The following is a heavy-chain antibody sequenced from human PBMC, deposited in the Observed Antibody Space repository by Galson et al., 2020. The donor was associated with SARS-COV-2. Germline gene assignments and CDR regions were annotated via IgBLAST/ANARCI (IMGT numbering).Heavy chain of an antibody. Sequence: SETLSLTCAVYGGSFSGYYWSWIRQPPGKGLEWIGEINHSGSTNYNPSLKSRVTISVDTSKNQFSLKLSSVTAADTAVYYCARGSMGTTVTFKDYWGQGTLVTVSS. CDR1: GGSFSGYY. CDR3: ARGSMGTTVTFKDY. D-gene: IGHD4-17*01. V-gene: IGHV4-34*01. CDR2: INHSGST. J-gene: IGHJ4*02.